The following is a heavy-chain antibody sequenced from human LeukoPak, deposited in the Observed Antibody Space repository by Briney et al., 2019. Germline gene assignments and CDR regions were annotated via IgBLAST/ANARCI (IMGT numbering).Heavy chain of an antibody. CDR3: ARDAQRGFDYSNSLQY. Sequence: GGSLRLSCAASGFTYSHYGMHWVRQAPGKGLERVAVIWSDGTEKYYADAVKGRFTISRDNSRNTLYLQMNSLRGEDTAVYYCARDAQRGFDYSNSLQYWGQGTLVTVSS. CDR1: GFTYSHYG. D-gene: IGHD4-11*01. CDR2: IWSDGTEK. V-gene: IGHV3-33*08. J-gene: IGHJ4*02.